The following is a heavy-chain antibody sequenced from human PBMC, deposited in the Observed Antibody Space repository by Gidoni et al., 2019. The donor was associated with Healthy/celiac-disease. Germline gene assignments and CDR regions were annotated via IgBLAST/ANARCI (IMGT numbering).Heavy chain of an antibody. V-gene: IGHV3-48*01. CDR3: ARDGEADFDWLSGGGIRSTNHFDY. D-gene: IGHD3-9*01. J-gene: IGHJ4*02. CDR2: ISSSSSTI. Sequence: EVQLVESGGGLVQPGGSLIPPCAASGFPFRSDTSIWVRRAPGKGLELVSYISSSSSTIYYADSVKGRFTISRDNAKNSLYLQMNSLRAEDTAVYYCARDGEADFDWLSGGGIRSTNHFDYWGQGTLVTVSS. CDR1: GFPFRSDT.